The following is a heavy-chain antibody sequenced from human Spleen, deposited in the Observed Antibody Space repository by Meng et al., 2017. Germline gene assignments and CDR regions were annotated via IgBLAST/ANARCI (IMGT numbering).Heavy chain of an antibody. J-gene: IGHJ1*01. Sequence: QVQLQPGVAGLLKPSETLSLPCVVSGGSFSDYYWSWIRQPPGKGLEWIGEINHSGSTNYNPSLKSRVTISVDTSKNQFSLKLSSVTAADTAVYYCARGARNYARKYFQHWGQGTLVTVSS. CDR1: GGSFSDYY. CDR2: INHSGST. CDR3: ARGARNYARKYFQH. V-gene: IGHV4-34*01. D-gene: IGHD1-7*01.